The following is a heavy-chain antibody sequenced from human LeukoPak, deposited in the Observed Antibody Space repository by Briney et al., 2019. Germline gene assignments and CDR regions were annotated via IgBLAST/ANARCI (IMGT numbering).Heavy chain of an antibody. CDR2: ISSSSSTI. CDR1: GFTFSSYS. Sequence: GGSLRLSCAASGFTFSSYSMNWVRQAPGKGLEWVSYISSSSSTIYYADSVKGRFTISRDNAKNSLYLQMNSLRAEDTAVYYCARDLNLLPKPPKNVLRFLPGAFDIWGQGTMVTVSS. J-gene: IGHJ3*02. V-gene: IGHV3-48*01. D-gene: IGHD3-3*01. CDR3: ARDLNLLPKPPKNVLRFLPGAFDI.